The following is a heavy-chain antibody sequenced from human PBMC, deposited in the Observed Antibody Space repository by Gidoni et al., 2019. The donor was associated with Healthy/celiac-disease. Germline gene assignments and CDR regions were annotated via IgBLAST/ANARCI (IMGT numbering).Heavy chain of an antibody. CDR1: GGSVSSGSYY. CDR3: ARELDSSGYLVDY. CDR2: IYYSGST. V-gene: IGHV4-61*01. D-gene: IGHD3-22*01. Sequence: QVQLQESGPGLVKPSETLSLTCTVSGGSVSSGSYYWSWIRQPPGKGLEWIGYIYYSGSTNYNPALKSRVTISVDTSKNQFSLKLSSVTAADTAVYYCARELDSSGYLVDYWGQGTLVTVSS. J-gene: IGHJ4*02.